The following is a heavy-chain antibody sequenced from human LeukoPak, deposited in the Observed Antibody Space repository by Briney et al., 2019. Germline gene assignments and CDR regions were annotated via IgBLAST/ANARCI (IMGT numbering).Heavy chain of an antibody. CDR2: INHSGST. Sequence: PSETLSLTCAVYGGSFSGYYWSWIRQPPGKGLEWIGEINHSGSTNYNPSLKSRVTISVETSKNQFSLKLSSVTAADTAVYYCARHRLITHFGENWFDPWGQGTLVTVSS. CDR1: GGSFSGYY. CDR3: ARHRLITHFGENWFDP. D-gene: IGHD3-10*01. J-gene: IGHJ5*02. V-gene: IGHV4-34*01.